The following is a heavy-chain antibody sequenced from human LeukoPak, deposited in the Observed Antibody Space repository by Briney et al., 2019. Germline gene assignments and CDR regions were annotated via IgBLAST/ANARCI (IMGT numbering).Heavy chain of an antibody. D-gene: IGHD3-10*01. Sequence: GGSLRLSCAASGFTFSNYSMSWVRQAPGKGLEWVSSTSSSRTYIYYADSLKGRFTVSRDNAKNSLYLQMNSLRAEDTAVYYCARAKSDMVRGVIYYWGQGTLVTVSS. CDR3: ARAKSDMVRGVIYY. CDR2: TSSSRTYI. V-gene: IGHV3-21*01. CDR1: GFTFSNYS. J-gene: IGHJ4*02.